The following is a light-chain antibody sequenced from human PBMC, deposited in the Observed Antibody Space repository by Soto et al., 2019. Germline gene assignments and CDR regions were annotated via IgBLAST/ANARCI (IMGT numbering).Light chain of an antibody. V-gene: IGKV1-5*03. J-gene: IGKJ2*01. CDR1: QSVTSW. Sequence: DIQMTQSPSSLSASVGDRVTITCRASQSVTSWLAWYQQKPGKAPKVLIYKASTLESGVPSRFSGSGSETEFTLTISSLQPDDFATYYCQQYDRYPYTFGQGTKVDIK. CDR3: QQYDRYPYT. CDR2: KAS.